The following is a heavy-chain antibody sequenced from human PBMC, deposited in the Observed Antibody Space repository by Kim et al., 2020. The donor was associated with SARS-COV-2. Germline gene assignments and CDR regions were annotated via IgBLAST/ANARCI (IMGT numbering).Heavy chain of an antibody. J-gene: IGHJ6*02. CDR3: ARSSAAGTSSWDYYYYYYGMDV. V-gene: IGHV1-18*01. D-gene: IGHD6-13*01. CDR2: ISAYNGNT. CDR1: GYTFTSYG. Sequence: ASVKVSCKASGYTFTSYGISWVRLAPGQGLEWMGWISAYNGNTNYAQKLQGRVTMTTDTSTSTAYMELRSLRSDDTAVYYCARSSAAGTSSWDYYYYYYGMDVWGQGTTVTVSS.